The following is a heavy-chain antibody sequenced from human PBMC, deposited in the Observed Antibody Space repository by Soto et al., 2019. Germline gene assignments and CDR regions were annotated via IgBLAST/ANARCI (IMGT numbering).Heavy chain of an antibody. CDR3: AGDNRSFWNEYYRRYDYYGMDV. CDR2: TGRSLYPI. J-gene: IGHJ6*02. CDR1: GFSFSDYY. V-gene: IGHV3-11*01. D-gene: IGHD3-3*01. Sequence: HVQLVESGGGLVEPGGSLRLSCAASGFSFSDYYVNWIRQAPGKGLEWISYTGRSLYPIYYADSVKGRFSISRDSAKNSVFMQMTNLRVEDTAVDYCAGDNRSFWNEYYRRYDYYGMDVWGRGTTVIVSS.